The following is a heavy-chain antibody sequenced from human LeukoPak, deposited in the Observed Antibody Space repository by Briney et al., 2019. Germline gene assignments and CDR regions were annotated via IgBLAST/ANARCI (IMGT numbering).Heavy chain of an antibody. CDR2: IIPIFGTA. CDR1: GYTFSSFG. J-gene: IGHJ3*02. Sequence: ASVKVSRKTSGYTFSSFGITWVRQAPGQGLEWMGGIIPIFGTANYAQKFQGRVTITADESTSTAYMELSSLRSEDTAVYYCARATDAFDIWGQGTMVTVSS. CDR3: ARATDAFDI. V-gene: IGHV1-69*13. D-gene: IGHD4-11*01.